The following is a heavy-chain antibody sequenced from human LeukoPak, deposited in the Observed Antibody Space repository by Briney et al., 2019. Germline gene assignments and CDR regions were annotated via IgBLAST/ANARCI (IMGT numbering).Heavy chain of an antibody. CDR3: AKDRLGYCSGGSCYEGDY. CDR2: IRYDGSNK. D-gene: IGHD2-15*01. J-gene: IGHJ4*02. Sequence: GGSLRLSCAASGFTFSSYGMHWVRQAPGKGLEWVAFIRYDGSNKYYADSVKGRFTISRDNSKNTLYLQMNSLRAKDTAVYYCAKDRLGYCSGGSCYEGDYWGQGTLVTVSS. CDR1: GFTFSSYG. V-gene: IGHV3-30*02.